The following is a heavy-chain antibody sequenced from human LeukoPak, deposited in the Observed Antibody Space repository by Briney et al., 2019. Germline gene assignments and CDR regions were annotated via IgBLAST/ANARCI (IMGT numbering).Heavy chain of an antibody. V-gene: IGHV3-23*01. CDR1: GFTFSSYA. CDR3: AKAAAITIFGVVIVNFDY. Sequence: PGASLRLSCAASGFTFSSYAMSWVRQAPGKGLEWVSAISGSGGSTYYADSVKGRFTISRDNSKNTLYLQMNSLRAEDTAVYYCAKAAAITIFGVVIVNFDYWGQEPWSPSPQ. J-gene: IGHJ4*01. D-gene: IGHD3-3*01. CDR2: ISGSGGST.